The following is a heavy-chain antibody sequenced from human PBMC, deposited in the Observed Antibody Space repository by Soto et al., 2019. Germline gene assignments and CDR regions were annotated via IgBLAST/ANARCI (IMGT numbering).Heavy chain of an antibody. CDR2: ISSGGTYL. CDR3: VKGGEDITSPYGMDV. J-gene: IGHJ6*02. V-gene: IGHV3-21*06. CDR1: GFTFRTHT. D-gene: IGHD3-16*01. Sequence: GGSLRLSFAVSGFTFRTHTLVWVRQAPGKGLEWVSSISSGGTYLEYAHSVKGRFAISRDDAKDSVFLQMNSLKTDDTAVYYCVKGGEDITSPYGMDVWGQGTTVTVSS.